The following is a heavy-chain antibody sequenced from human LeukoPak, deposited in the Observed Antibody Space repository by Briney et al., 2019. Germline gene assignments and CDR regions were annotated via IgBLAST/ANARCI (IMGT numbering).Heavy chain of an antibody. J-gene: IGHJ4*02. CDR1: GFTVSSNY. CDR3: ARDYYDSSGSDY. Sequence: GGSLRLSCAASGFTVSSNYMSWVRQVPGKGLEWVSVIYSGGSTYYAGSVKGRFTISRDNSKNTLYLQMNSLRAEDTAVYYCARDYYDSSGSDYWGQGTLVTVSS. D-gene: IGHD3-22*01. V-gene: IGHV3-53*01. CDR2: IYSGGST.